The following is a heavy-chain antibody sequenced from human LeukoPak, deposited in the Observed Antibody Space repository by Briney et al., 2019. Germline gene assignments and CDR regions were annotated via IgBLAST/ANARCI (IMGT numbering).Heavy chain of an antibody. J-gene: IGHJ4*02. V-gene: IGHV3-23*01. D-gene: IGHD6-19*01. CDR2: IIASGSNT. CDR1: RFTFSIYA. Sequence: GGSLRLSCAASRFTFSIYAMSWVRLAPGKGLEWVSSIIASGSNTYYADSVKGRSTISRDNSTNTLYQQMNSLRAEDTAIYYCATDRVAGRRPLLELGYSGQGTLVTVSS. CDR3: ATDRVAGRRPLLELGY.